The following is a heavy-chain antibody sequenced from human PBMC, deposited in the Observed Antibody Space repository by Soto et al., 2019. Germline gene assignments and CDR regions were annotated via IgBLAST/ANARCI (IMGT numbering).Heavy chain of an antibody. V-gene: IGHV3-73*01. D-gene: IGHD6-6*01. CDR1: GFTFSGSV. CDR2: IRSRDSDYAT. J-gene: IGHJ4*02. CDR3: TTYCNSSKGFDY. Sequence: EVQLVESGGGLVHPGGSLKLSCAVSGFTFSGSVMHWVRQAPGKGLEWLGRIRSRDSDYATSYAESVKGRVTISRDDSKNTEYLQVTSLKIEDAALYYCTTYCNSSKGFDYWGQGTLVTVSS.